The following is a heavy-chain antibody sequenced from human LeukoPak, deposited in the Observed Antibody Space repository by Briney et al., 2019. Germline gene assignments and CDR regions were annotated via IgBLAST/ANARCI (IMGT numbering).Heavy chain of an antibody. CDR1: GGTFSSYA. CDR2: IIPIFGTA. CDR3: ARAGTSSYGSGSLGY. J-gene: IGHJ4*02. Sequence: SVKVSCKASGGTFSSYAISWVRQAPGQGLGWMGGIIPIFGTANYAQKFQGRVTITADESTSTAYMELSSLRSEDTAVYYCARAGTSSYGSGSLGYWGQGTLVTVSS. D-gene: IGHD3-10*01. V-gene: IGHV1-69*13.